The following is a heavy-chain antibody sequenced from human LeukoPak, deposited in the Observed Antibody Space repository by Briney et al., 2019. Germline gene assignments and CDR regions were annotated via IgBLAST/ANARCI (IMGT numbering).Heavy chain of an antibody. CDR2: ISGSGGST. V-gene: IGHV3-23*01. D-gene: IGHD4-11*01. CDR3: AKGAEYTNYAYFEY. CDR1: GFTFSSYA. J-gene: IGHJ4*02. Sequence: GGSLRLSCAASGFTFSSYATSWVRQAPGKGLEWVSGISGSGGSTYYADAVKGRFTISRDNSKNTLFLQTNSLRADDTAVYYCAKGAEYTNYAYFEYRGQGTLVTVSS.